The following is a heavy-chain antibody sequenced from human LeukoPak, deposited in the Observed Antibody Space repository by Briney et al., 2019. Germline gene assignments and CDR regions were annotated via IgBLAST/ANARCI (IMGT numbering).Heavy chain of an antibody. CDR3: ARGYDYYDSCGYGY. CDR2: ISYDGSNK. J-gene: IGHJ4*02. CDR1: GFTFSSYA. V-gene: IGHV3-30-3*01. Sequence: GGSLRLSCAASGFTFSSYAMHWVRQAPGKGLEWVALISYDGSNKYYADSVRGRFTISRDNSKNTLYLQMNSLRAEDTAVYYCARGYDYYDSCGYGYWGQGTLVTVSS. D-gene: IGHD3-22*01.